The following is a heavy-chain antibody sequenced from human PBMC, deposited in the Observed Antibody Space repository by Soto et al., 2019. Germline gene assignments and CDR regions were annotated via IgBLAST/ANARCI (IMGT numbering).Heavy chain of an antibody. CDR3: SSHFRCFPFYIQDADTKKAAGNGD. J-gene: IGHJ4*02. CDR1: GYSFTSYW. CDR2: IDPSDSYT. Sequence: GESLKISCKGSGYSFTSYWISWVRQMPGKGLEWMGRIDPSDSYTNYSPSFQGHVTISADKSISTAYLQWSSLKASDTAMYYCSSHFRCFPFYIQDADTKKAAGNGDWGQGTLVTVYS. V-gene: IGHV5-10-1*01. D-gene: IGHD6-13*01.